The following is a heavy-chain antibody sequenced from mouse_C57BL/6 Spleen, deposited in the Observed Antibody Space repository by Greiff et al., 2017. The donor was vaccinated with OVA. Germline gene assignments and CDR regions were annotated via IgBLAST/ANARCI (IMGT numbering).Heavy chain of an antibody. J-gene: IGHJ2*01. Sequence: QVQLKESGPGLVQPSQSLSITCTVSGFSLPSYGVHWVRQSPGKGLEWLGVIWSGGSTDYNAAFISRLCISKDKTKSQVFDKRNSQQADDTAIYYCASYGNYNFDYWGQGTTLTVSS. CDR3: ASYGNYNFDY. CDR2: IWSGGST. D-gene: IGHD2-1*01. CDR1: GFSLPSYG. V-gene: IGHV2-2*01.